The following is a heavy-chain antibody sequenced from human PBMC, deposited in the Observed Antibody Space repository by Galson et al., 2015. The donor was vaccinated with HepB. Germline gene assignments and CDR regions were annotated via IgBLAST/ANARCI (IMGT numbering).Heavy chain of an antibody. Sequence: SLRLSCAAPGFTFSSYAMSWVRQAPGKGLEWVSAISGSGGSTYYADSVKGRFTISRDNSKNTLYLQMNSLRAEDTAVYYCAKDNPPNIVVVPAAILVDAFDIWGQGTMVTVSS. CDR2: ISGSGGST. CDR1: GFTFSSYA. V-gene: IGHV3-23*01. D-gene: IGHD2-2*01. J-gene: IGHJ3*02. CDR3: AKDNPPNIVVVPAAILVDAFDI.